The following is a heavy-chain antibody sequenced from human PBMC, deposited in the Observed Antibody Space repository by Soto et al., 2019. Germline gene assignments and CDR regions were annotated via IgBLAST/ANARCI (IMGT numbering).Heavy chain of an antibody. Sequence: PGESLKISCKGSGYSFTTYWIGWVRQMPGKGLEWMGVIYPGDSDIRFSRSFQGQVTISADMSLSTAYLQWSSLRVSDTAMYYCARQAYHYDTNSFGYWGQGTLVTVSS. D-gene: IGHD3-22*01. V-gene: IGHV5-51*01. CDR1: GYSFTTYW. J-gene: IGHJ4*02. CDR2: IYPGDSDI. CDR3: ARQAYHYDTNSFGY.